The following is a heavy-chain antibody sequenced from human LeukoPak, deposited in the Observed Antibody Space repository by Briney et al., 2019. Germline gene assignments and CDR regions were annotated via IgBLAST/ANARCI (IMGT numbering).Heavy chain of an antibody. D-gene: IGHD3-22*01. CDR2: IYYSGST. Sequence: SETLSLTCTVSGGSISSYYWSWIRQPPGKGLEWIGYIYYSGSTDYNPSLKSRVTISVDTSKNQFSLKLSSVTAADTAVYYCARQNIFYYDSSGYFDYWGQGILVTVSS. J-gene: IGHJ4*02. CDR1: GGSISSYY. CDR3: ARQNIFYYDSSGYFDY. V-gene: IGHV4-59*08.